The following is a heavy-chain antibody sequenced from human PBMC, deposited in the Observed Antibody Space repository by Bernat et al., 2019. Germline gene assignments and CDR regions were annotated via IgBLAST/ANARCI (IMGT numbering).Heavy chain of an antibody. V-gene: IGHV3-53*05. D-gene: IGHD3-9*01. CDR1: GFTFSSNY. J-gene: IGHJ4*02. Sequence: EVQLVETGGGLIQPGGSLRLSCAASGFTFSSNYMSWVRQAPGKGLEWVSVTYSGGSTYYADSVKGRFTISRDNSKNTLYLQMNSLRAEDTAVYYCARGTDILTGYSPPPFDYWGQGTLVTVSS. CDR2: TYSGGST. CDR3: ARGTDILTGYSPPPFDY.